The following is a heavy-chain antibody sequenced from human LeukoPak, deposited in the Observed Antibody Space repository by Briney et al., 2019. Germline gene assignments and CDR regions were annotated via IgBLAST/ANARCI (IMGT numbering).Heavy chain of an antibody. J-gene: IGHJ4*02. CDR3: ARVSGWYRVPDY. CDR1: GGTFSSYA. CDR2: ISAYNGNT. Sequence: ASVKVSCKASGGTFSSYAISWVRQAPGQGLEWMGWISAYNGNTNYAQKLQGRVTMTTDTSTSTAYMELRSLRSDDTAVYYCARVSGWYRVPDYWGQGTLVTVSS. D-gene: IGHD6-19*01. V-gene: IGHV1-18*01.